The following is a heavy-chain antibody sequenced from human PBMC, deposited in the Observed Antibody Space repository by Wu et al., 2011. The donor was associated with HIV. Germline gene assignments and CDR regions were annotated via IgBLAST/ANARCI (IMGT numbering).Heavy chain of an antibody. Sequence: QVQLVQSGAEVNKPGSSVKVSCKVSGGTFSNYAISWVRQAPGQGLEWMGGIIPMSGTANYAQKFQGRLTITTDGSTSTVYMELSSLKTDDTAIYYCARDPSLSAAPHYYYDLDVWGQGTTVTVSS. V-gene: IGHV1-69*05. D-gene: IGHD6-25*01. CDR1: GGTFSNYA. CDR3: ARDPSLSAAPHYYYDLDV. J-gene: IGHJ6*02. CDR2: IIPMSGTA.